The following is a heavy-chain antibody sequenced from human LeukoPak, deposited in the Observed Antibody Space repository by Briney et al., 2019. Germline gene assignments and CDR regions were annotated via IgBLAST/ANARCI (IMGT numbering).Heavy chain of an antibody. D-gene: IGHD2-2*01. CDR1: GGSFSGYY. CDR3: ARGRNQLSSMHYYYYMDV. Sequence: SETLSLTCAVYGGSFSGYYWSWIRQPPGKGLEWMVEINHSGSTNYNPSLKSRVTISVDTSKNQFSLTLSSVTAADTAVYYCARGRNQLSSMHYYYYMDVWGKGTTVTVSS. J-gene: IGHJ6*03. V-gene: IGHV4-34*01. CDR2: INHSGST.